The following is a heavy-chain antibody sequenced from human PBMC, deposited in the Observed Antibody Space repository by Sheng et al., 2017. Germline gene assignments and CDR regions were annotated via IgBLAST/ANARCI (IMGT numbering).Heavy chain of an antibody. CDR3: ARVLTTGYKVDAFDI. Sequence: QVQLQQWGAGLLKPSETLSLTCAVYGGSXSGYYWSWIRQPPGKGLEWIGEINHSGSTNYNPSLKSRVTISVDTSKNQFSLKLSSVTAADTAVYYCARVLTTGYKVDAFDIWGQGTMVTVSS. CDR1: GGSXSGYY. J-gene: IGHJ3*02. V-gene: IGHV4-34*01. D-gene: IGHD4-17*01. CDR2: INHSGST.